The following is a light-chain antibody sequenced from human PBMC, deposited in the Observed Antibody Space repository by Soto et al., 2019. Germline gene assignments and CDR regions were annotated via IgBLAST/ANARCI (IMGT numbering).Light chain of an antibody. J-gene: IGKJ4*01. CDR2: SAS. V-gene: IGKV1-39*01. CDR3: QQTFSNLLA. CDR1: ESISDY. Sequence: IQLTQSPSSLSASVGDRVTIACRAIESISDYLNWYQHKPGEAPKVLVYSASTLRGGVPSRFSGTGSGTEFTLTIRRLHPEDVATYYCQQTFSNLLAFGGGTQVEIK.